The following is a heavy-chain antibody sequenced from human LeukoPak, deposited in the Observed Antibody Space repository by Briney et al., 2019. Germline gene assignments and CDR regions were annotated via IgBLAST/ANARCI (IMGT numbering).Heavy chain of an antibody. V-gene: IGHV1-46*01. D-gene: IGHD4-23*01. CDR2: INPNGGST. J-gene: IGHJ1*01. CDR1: GFTFIGYY. CDR3: TRSVYGGNSALLH. Sequence: ASVKVSCKASGFTFIGYYIHCVRQAPGQGLQWMGMINPNGGSTSYAQKFQGRVTMTSDTSTSTVYMELSSPRSEDTAVYYCTRSVYGGNSALLHWGQGTLVTVSS.